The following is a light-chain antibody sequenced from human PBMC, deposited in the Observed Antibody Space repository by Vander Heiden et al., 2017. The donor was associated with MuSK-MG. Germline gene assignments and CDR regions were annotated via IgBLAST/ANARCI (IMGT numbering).Light chain of an antibody. Sequence: DIVMTQSPLSLPVTPGAPASISCRSSQSLLHSNGYNYLDWYLQKPGQSPQLLIYLGSNRASGVPDRFSGSGSGTDFTLKISRGEAEDVGVYYCMQALQTPLFTFGPGTKVDIK. V-gene: IGKV2-28*01. CDR1: QSLLHSNGYNY. CDR2: LGS. J-gene: IGKJ3*01. CDR3: MQALQTPLFT.